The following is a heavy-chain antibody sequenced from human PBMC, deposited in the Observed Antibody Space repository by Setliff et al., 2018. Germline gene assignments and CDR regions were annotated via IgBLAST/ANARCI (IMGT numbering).Heavy chain of an antibody. CDR3: ARESTAKNFWGEYSDY. CDR1: GYTFTSYY. CDR2: INPSGGST. Sequence: ASVKVSCKASGYTFTSYYMHWVRQAPGQGLEWMGVINPSGGSTTYAQRFQGRVTMTRDTSTSIVYMYLSSLRSEDTAVYYCARESTAKNFWGEYSDYWGQGTLVTVSS. V-gene: IGHV1-46*01. J-gene: IGHJ4*02. D-gene: IGHD3-3*01.